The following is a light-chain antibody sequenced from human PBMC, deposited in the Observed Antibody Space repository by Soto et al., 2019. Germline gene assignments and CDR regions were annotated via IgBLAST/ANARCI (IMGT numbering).Light chain of an antibody. Sequence: EIVMTQSPGTLSVSPGERATLSCRASQSVSVNLAWYQQKPGQAPRLLIYGVSTRATGIPARFSGSESGTEFTLTISSLQSEEFAVYYCQQYNDWPFTFGTGTKVDIK. CDR3: QQYNDWPFT. CDR1: QSVSVN. V-gene: IGKV3-15*01. CDR2: GVS. J-gene: IGKJ3*01.